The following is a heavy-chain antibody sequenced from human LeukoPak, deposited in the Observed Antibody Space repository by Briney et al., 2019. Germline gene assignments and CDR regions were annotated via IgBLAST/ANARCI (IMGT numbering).Heavy chain of an antibody. CDR1: GFTFSTSS. CDR2: SGSSYI. V-gene: IGHV3-21*01. J-gene: IGHJ3*02. Sequence: GGSPRLSCAASGFTFSTSSMNWVRQAPGKGLEWVSSSGSSYIYYADSVKGRFTISRDNAKKSLYLQMNSLRAEDTAVYYCARDPISRRRAFDIWGQGTVVSVSS. CDR3: ARDPISRRRAFDI.